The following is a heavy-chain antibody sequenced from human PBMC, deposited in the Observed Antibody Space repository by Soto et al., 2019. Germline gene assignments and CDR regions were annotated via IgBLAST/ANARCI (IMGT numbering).Heavy chain of an antibody. Sequence: EVQLLESGGGLVQPGGSLRLSCAASGFTFSSYAMSWVRQAPGKGLEWVSAISGSGGSTYYADSVKGRFTIARDNSKNTLYLQMNSLRAEDTAVYYCAKSKGFLEWLSGWGQGTLVTVSS. J-gene: IGHJ4*02. CDR2: ISGSGGST. CDR3: AKSKGFLEWLSG. D-gene: IGHD3-3*01. V-gene: IGHV3-23*01. CDR1: GFTFSSYA.